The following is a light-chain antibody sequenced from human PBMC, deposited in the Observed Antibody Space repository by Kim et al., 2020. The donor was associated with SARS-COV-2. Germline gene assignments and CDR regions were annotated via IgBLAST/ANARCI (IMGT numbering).Light chain of an antibody. V-gene: IGLV1-44*01. J-gene: IGLJ2*01. CDR2: SND. CDR1: RTNIGRNN. Sequence: PGERVTTSGSGSRTNIGRNNVNWYQQFPGTAPKILIYSNDQRSSGVPDRFSGSKSGTAASLAITELRSEDEAEYFCAAWDDSLNVVFGGGTQLTVL. CDR3: AAWDDSLNVV.